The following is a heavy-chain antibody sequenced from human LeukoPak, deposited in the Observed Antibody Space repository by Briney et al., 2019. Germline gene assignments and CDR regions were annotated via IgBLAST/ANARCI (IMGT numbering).Heavy chain of an antibody. CDR2: ISGSGGST. Sequence: PGGSLRLSCAASGFSVSNKYMSWVRQAPGKGLEWVSAISGSGGSTYYADSVKGRFTISRDNSKNTLYLQMNSLRAEDTAVYYCARETSSGYSVDYWGQGTLVTVSS. V-gene: IGHV3-23*01. CDR1: GFSVSNKY. D-gene: IGHD3-22*01. J-gene: IGHJ4*02. CDR3: ARETSSGYSVDY.